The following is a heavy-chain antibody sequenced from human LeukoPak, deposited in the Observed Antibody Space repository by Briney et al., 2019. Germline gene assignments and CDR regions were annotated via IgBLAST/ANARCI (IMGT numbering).Heavy chain of an antibody. D-gene: IGHD3-3*01. J-gene: IGHJ3*02. V-gene: IGHV4-61*02. CDR2: IYTSGST. Sequence: SQTLSLTCTVSGGSISSGSYYWSWIRQPAGKGLEWIGRIYTSGSTNYNPSLKSRVTISVGTSKNQFSLKLSSVTAADTAVYYCAREYSTYYDFWSGYYTGAFDIWGQGTMVTVSS. CDR3: AREYSTYYDFWSGYYTGAFDI. CDR1: GGSISSGSYY.